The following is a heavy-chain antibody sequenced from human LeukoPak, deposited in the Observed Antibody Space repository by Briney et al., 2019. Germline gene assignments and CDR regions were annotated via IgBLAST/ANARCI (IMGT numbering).Heavy chain of an antibody. J-gene: IGHJ3*02. Sequence: PGGSPRLSCAASGFTFDYYEMNWVRQAPGKGLEWVSYISSSGSSIYYADSVKGRFTLSRDNAKNSLYLQMNSLRAEDTAVYYCAREGALTVTKDAFDIWGQGTMVTVSS. CDR1: GFTFDYYE. CDR3: AREGALTVTKDAFDI. CDR2: ISSSGSSI. V-gene: IGHV3-48*03. D-gene: IGHD4-17*01.